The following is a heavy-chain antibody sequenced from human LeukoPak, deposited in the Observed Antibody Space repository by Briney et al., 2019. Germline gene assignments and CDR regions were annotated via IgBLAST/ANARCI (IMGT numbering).Heavy chain of an antibody. Sequence: GASVMVSCKASGYTFTGYYMHWVRQAPGQGLEWMGWINPNSGGTNYAQKFQGRVTMTRDTSISTAYMELSRLRSDDTAVYYCARDAVRGEVFDYWGQGTLVTVSS. CDR1: GYTFTGYY. CDR3: ARDAVRGEVFDY. V-gene: IGHV1-2*02. D-gene: IGHD3-10*01. J-gene: IGHJ4*02. CDR2: INPNSGGT.